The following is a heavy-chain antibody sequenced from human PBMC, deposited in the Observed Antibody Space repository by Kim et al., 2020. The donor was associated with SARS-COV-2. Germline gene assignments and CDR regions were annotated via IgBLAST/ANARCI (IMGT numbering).Heavy chain of an antibody. CDR1: GFTFSDYY. Sequence: GGSLRLSCAASGFTFSDYYMSWIRQAPGKGLEWVSYISSSSSYTNYADSVKGRFTISRDNAKNSLYLQMNSLRAEDTAVYYCARRLLRYFDWLSIRRRNYFDYWGQGTLVTVSS. CDR2: ISSSSSYT. CDR3: ARRLLRYFDWLSIRRRNYFDY. V-gene: IGHV3-11*06. J-gene: IGHJ4*02. D-gene: IGHD3-9*01.